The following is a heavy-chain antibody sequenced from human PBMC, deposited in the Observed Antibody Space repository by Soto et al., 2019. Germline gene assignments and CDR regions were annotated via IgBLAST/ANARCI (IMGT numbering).Heavy chain of an antibody. V-gene: IGHV4-4*02. CDR2: IYHSGST. J-gene: IGHJ4*02. D-gene: IGHD5-12*01. CDR1: GGSISSSNW. CDR3: ARVYSGYDANDY. Sequence: PSETLSLTCAVSGGSISSSNWCSCVRQPPGKGLEWIGEIYHSGSTNYNPSLKSRVTISVGKSKNQFSLKLSSVTAADTAVYYCARVYSGYDANDYWGQGTLVTVS.